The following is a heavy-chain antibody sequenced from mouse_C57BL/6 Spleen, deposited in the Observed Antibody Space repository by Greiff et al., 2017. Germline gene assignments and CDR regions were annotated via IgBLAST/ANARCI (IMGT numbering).Heavy chain of an antibody. CDR2: IDPSDSAT. CDR1: GYTFTSYW. Sequence: QVQLQQPGAELVRPGSSVKLSCKASGYTFTSYWMHWVKQRPIQGLEWIGNIDPSDSATHYNQKFKDKATLTVDKSSSTAYMQLSSLTSEDSAVYYCARRGGNYPYYYAMDYWGQGTSVTVSS. V-gene: IGHV1-52*01. D-gene: IGHD2-1*01. CDR3: ARRGGNYPYYYAMDY. J-gene: IGHJ4*01.